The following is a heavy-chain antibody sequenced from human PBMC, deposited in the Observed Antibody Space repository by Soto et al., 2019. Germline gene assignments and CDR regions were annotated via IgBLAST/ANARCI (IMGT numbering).Heavy chain of an antibody. V-gene: IGHV3-21*01. Sequence: EVQLVESGGGLVKPGASLRLSCAASGFSFSLYNLTWVRQAPGKGLEWVSSISSSSTYKSYADSVKGRFTISRDNAKNSLYLQMNNLRVEDTAVYYCARDERSVAVATCFDHWGQGTLVTVSS. CDR3: ARDERSVAVATCFDH. CDR2: ISSSSTYK. J-gene: IGHJ4*02. CDR1: GFSFSLYN. D-gene: IGHD5-12*01.